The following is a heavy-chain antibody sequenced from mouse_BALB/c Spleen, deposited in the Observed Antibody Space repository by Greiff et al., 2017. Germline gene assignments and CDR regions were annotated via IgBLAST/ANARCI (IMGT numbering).Heavy chain of an antibody. CDR2: ISYDGSN. V-gene: IGHV3-6*02. D-gene: IGHD2-4*01. CDR1: GYSITSGYY. J-gene: IGHJ3*01. CDR3: AREMITTAWFAY. Sequence: ESGPGLVKPSQSLSLTCSVTGYSITSGYYWNWIRQFPGNKLEWMGYISYDGSNNYNPSLKNRISITRDTSKNQFFLKLNSVTTEDTATYYCAREMITTAWFAYWGQGTLVTVSA.